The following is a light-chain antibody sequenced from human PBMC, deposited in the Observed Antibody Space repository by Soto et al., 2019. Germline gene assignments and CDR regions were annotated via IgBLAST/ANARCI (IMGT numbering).Light chain of an antibody. CDR3: AAWDDSQSAVL. CDR1: SSNIGSDF. J-gene: IGLJ2*01. CDR2: NNH. Sequence: QSVLTQPPSASGTPGQTVTISCSGSSSNIGSDFVYWYQQLPGTAPKLLIYNNHQLPSGVPDRCSGSKSGTSGSLAISGLRSEDEADYYCAAWDDSQSAVLFGGGTKLTVL. V-gene: IGLV1-47*02.